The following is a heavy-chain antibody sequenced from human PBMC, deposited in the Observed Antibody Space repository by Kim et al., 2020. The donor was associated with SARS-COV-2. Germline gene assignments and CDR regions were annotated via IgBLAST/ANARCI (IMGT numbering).Heavy chain of an antibody. D-gene: IGHD3-10*01. CDR2: IRGSIPDT. CDR3: AKDLLSVSGRGCVNS. CDR1: GFTFTDNA. J-gene: IGHJ5*01. V-gene: IGHV3-23*01. Sequence: GGSLRLSCAASGFTFTDNAMSWVRRAPGKGLEWVSDIRGSIPDTKYADSVRGRFTISRNNSKNTLYLQMNSLRVEDTAVYYCAKDLLSVSGRGCVNSWG.